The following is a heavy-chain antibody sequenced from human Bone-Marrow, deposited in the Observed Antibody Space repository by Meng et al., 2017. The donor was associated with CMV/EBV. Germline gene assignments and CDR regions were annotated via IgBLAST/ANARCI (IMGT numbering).Heavy chain of an antibody. Sequence: GGSLRLSCTSSGFTFNIYNMNWVRQAPGKGLEWVSSISGSNSHIYYADSVKGRFTISRDNSKNTLYLQMNSLRAEDTAVYYCAKDTGRRFLSRCYYFDYWGQGTLVTVSS. J-gene: IGHJ4*02. CDR1: GFTFNIYN. CDR2: ISGSNSHI. V-gene: IGHV3-21*04. D-gene: IGHD3-3*01. CDR3: AKDTGRRFLSRCYYFDY.